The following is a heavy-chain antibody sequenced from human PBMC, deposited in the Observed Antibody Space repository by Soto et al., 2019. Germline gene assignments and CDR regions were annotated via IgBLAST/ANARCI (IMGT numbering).Heavy chain of an antibody. D-gene: IGHD3-22*01. CDR1: GFTFSSYS. Sequence: EVQLVESGGGLVQPGGSLRLSCAASGFTFSSYSMNWVRQAPGKGLEWVSYISSSSSTIYYADSVKGRFTISRDNAKNSLYLQMNSLRDEDTAVYYCARDYYASSGYYASLDYWGQGTLVTVSS. J-gene: IGHJ4*02. CDR2: ISSSSSTI. V-gene: IGHV3-48*02. CDR3: ARDYYASSGYYASLDY.